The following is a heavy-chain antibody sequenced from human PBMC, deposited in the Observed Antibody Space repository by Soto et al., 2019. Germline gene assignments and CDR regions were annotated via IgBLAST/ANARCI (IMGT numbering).Heavy chain of an antibody. CDR1: GFTFSSYA. CDR3: VKDGSSGWPYYYGMDV. CDR2: ISYDGRNK. D-gene: IGHD6-19*01. J-gene: IGHJ6*02. Sequence: QVQLVESGGGGVQPGRSLRLSCAASGFTFSSYAMHWVRQAPGKGLEWVAVISYDGRNKYYADSVKGRFSISRDNSKKTLYLQMSSLRAEDTAVYYCVKDGSSGWPYYYGMDVCGQGTTVTVSS. V-gene: IGHV3-30*18.